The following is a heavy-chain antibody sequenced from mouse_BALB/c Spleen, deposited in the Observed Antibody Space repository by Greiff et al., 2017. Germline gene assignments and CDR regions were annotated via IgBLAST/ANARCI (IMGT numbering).Heavy chain of an antibody. CDR1: GFTFSSFG. J-gene: IGHJ3*01. V-gene: IGHV5-17*02. Sequence: DVHLVESGGGLVKPGGSLKLSCAASGFTFSSFGMHWVRQAPEKGLEWVAYISSGSSTIYYADTVKGRFTISRDNPKNTLFLQMTSLRSEDTAMYYCARSGRYDDGFAYWGQGTLVTVAA. D-gene: IGHD2-14*01. CDR3: ARSGRYDDGFAY. CDR2: ISSGSSTI.